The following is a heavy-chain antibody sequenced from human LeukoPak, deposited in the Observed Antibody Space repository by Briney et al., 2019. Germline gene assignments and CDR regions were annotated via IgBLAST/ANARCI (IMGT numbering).Heavy chain of an antibody. CDR3: AKDRQMVRGVTAFDY. CDR1: GFTFRNYG. Sequence: PGGSLRLSCEASGFTFRNYGMHWVRQAPGKGLDWVGVIWFDGSNRYYADSVEGRFTISRDNSKNTLYLQMNSLRAEDTAVYYCAKDRQMVRGVTAFDYWGQGTLVTVSS. J-gene: IGHJ4*02. V-gene: IGHV3-33*06. D-gene: IGHD3-10*01. CDR2: IWFDGSNR.